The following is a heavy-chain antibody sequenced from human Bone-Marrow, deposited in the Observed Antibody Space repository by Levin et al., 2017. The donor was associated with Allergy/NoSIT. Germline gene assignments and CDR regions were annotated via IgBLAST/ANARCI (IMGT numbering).Heavy chain of an antibody. Sequence: GGSLRLSCAASGFTFSSYAMSWVRQAPGKGLEWVSAISGSGGSTYYADSVKGRFTISRDNSKNTLYLQMNSLRAEDTAVYYCAKDRALELRYFDWFSYGMDVWGQGTTVTVSS. J-gene: IGHJ6*02. CDR2: ISGSGGST. V-gene: IGHV3-23*01. CDR3: AKDRALELRYFDWFSYGMDV. D-gene: IGHD3-9*01. CDR1: GFTFSSYA.